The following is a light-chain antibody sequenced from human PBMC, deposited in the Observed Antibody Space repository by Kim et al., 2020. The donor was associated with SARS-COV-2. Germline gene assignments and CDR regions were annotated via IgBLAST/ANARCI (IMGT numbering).Light chain of an antibody. V-gene: IGLV2-14*03. J-gene: IGLJ1*01. CDR3: SSYTSSSTYV. CDR1: GNDIGYYDY. CDR2: DVT. Sequence: QSALTQPDSVSGSPGQSITISCTGTGNDIGYYDYVSWYQQHPGKAPKVLIYDVTKRPSGVSGRFSASKSGNTASLTISGLQPEDEADYYCSSYTSSSTYVFGSGTKVTVL.